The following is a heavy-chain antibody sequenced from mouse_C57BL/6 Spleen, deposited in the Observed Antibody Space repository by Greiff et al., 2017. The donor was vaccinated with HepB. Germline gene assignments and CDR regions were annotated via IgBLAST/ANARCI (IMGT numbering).Heavy chain of an antibody. CDR1: GFTFSDYY. Sequence: EVQRVESEGGLVQPGSSMKLSCTASGFTFSDYYMAWVRQVPEKGLEWVAIINYDGSSTYYLDSLKSRFIISRDNAKNILYLQMSSLKSEDTATYYCARDLPYAMDYWGQGTSVTVSS. CDR3: ARDLPYAMDY. V-gene: IGHV5-16*01. D-gene: IGHD5-5*01. J-gene: IGHJ4*01. CDR2: INYDGSST.